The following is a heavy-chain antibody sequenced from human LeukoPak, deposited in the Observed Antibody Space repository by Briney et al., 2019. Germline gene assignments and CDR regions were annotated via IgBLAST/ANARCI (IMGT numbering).Heavy chain of an antibody. CDR2: IIPIFGTA. V-gene: IGHV1-69*13. CDR1: GYTFTSYD. J-gene: IGHJ5*02. D-gene: IGHD6-19*01. Sequence: GASVKVSCKASGYTFTSYDINWVRQATGQGLEWMGGIIPIFGTANYAQKFQGRVTITADESTSTAYMELSSLRSEDTAVYYCARHYRIAVAGTPNWFDPWGQGTLVTVSS. CDR3: ARHYRIAVAGTPNWFDP.